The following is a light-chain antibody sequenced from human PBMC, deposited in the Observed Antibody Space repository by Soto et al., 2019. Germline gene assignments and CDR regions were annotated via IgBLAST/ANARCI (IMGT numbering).Light chain of an antibody. CDR1: QGINNH. V-gene: IGKV1-17*03. CDR2: GTY. J-gene: IGKJ5*01. Sequence: DIQMTQSPSAMSASVGDRVTITRRASQGINNHLVWFQQRPGEVPKRLIFGTYNLQSGVPSRFSGSGSGTEFTLTISGLQPEDFAIYYCLQHNSYPITLGQGTRLENK. CDR3: LQHNSYPIT.